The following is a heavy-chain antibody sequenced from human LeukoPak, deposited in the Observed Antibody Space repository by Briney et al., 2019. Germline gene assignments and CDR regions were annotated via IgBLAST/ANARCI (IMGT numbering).Heavy chain of an antibody. V-gene: IGHV4-4*07. Sequence: SETLSLTCTVSGGSISSYYWSWIRQPAGKGLEWIGRIYPSGSTNYNPSLKSRVTMSVDTSKDQFSLKLSSVTAADTAVYYCARLRIDSSSSGDYYYYYMDVWGKGTTVTVSS. CDR3: ARLRIDSSSSGDYYYYYMDV. CDR2: IYPSGST. J-gene: IGHJ6*03. D-gene: IGHD6-6*01. CDR1: GGSISSYY.